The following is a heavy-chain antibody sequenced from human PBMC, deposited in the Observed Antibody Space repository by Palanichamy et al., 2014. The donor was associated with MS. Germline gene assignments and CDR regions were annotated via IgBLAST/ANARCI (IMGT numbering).Heavy chain of an antibody. CDR3: ARDQHFWSGYSTLAHPYYGMDV. CDR2: ISAYNGNT. Sequence: QVQLVQSGAEVKKPGASVKVSCKASGYTFTSYGISWVRQAPGQGLEWMGWISAYNGNTNYAEKLQGRGTITTDTSTRTAYMELRSLRSDDTAVYYCARDQHFWSGYSTLAHPYYGMDVWGQGTTVTVSS. D-gene: IGHD3-3*02. CDR1: GYTFTSYG. V-gene: IGHV1-18*01. J-gene: IGHJ6*02.